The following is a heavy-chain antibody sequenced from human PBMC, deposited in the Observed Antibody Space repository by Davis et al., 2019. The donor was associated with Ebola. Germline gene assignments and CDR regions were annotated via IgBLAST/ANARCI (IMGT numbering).Heavy chain of an antibody. Sequence: GGSLRLSCAASGFTFRSYGMHWARQAPGKGLEWVAFIRFDGTTKNYVDSVEGRFTVSRDNSKNTLFLQMNSLRPEDTAVYYCARDRVQDDYYHSFAMDVWGQGTTVAVSS. V-gene: IGHV3-30*02. CDR1: GFTFRSYG. CDR2: IRFDGTTK. CDR3: ARDRVQDDYYHSFAMDV. D-gene: IGHD1-1*01. J-gene: IGHJ6*02.